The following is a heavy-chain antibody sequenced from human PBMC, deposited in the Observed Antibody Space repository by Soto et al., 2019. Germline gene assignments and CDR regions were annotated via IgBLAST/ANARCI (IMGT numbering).Heavy chain of an antibody. D-gene: IGHD6-13*01. CDR3: AREDSSSWYEGYFDY. Sequence: SETLSLTCTVSGGSISSYYWSWIRQPPGKGLEWIGYIYYSASTTYNPSLKSRVTISVDTSKNQFSLKLSSVTAADTAVYYCAREDSSSWYEGYFDYWGQGTLVTVSS. CDR1: GGSISSYY. CDR2: IYYSAST. V-gene: IGHV4-59*01. J-gene: IGHJ4*02.